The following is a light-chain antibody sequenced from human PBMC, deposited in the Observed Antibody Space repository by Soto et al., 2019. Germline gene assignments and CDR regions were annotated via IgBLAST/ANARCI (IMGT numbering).Light chain of an antibody. J-gene: IGKJ3*01. V-gene: IGKV1-33*01. Sequence: DIQMTQSPSSLSASVGDRVTITCQSSQDITNYLSWYHQKPGKAPELLIYDASNLETGVPSRFSGSGSGTDFTFTISSLQPEDPATYYCQQYDDLPFTFGPGTKVDIK. CDR3: QQYDDLPFT. CDR2: DAS. CDR1: QDITNY.